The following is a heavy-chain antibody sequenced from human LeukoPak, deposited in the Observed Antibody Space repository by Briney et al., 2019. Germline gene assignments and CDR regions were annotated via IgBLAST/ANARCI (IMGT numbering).Heavy chain of an antibody. J-gene: IGHJ3*02. CDR2: IYYSGST. CDR1: GGSISSYY. CDR3: ARDPREEYCSSTSCYKDAFDI. V-gene: IGHV4-59*12. Sequence: PSETLSLTCTVSGGSISSYYWSWIRQPPGKGLEWIGYIYYSGSTNYNPSLKSRVTISVDTSKNQFSLKLSSVTAADTAVYYCARDPREEYCSSTSCYKDAFDIWGQGTMVTVSS. D-gene: IGHD2-2*02.